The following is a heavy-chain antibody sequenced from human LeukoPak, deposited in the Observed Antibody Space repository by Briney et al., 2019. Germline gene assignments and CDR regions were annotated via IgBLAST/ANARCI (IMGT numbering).Heavy chain of an antibody. CDR1: GYTFTSYD. V-gene: IGHV1-2*02. Sequence: GASVKVSCKASGYTFTSYDINWVRQATGQGLEWMGWINPNGGGTDSAQKFQGRVTMTRDTSISTAYMELSRLRSDDTAVYYCTRALRLGELSSNYYWGQGTLVTVSS. CDR2: INPNGGGT. D-gene: IGHD3-16*02. J-gene: IGHJ4*02. CDR3: TRALRLGELSSNYY.